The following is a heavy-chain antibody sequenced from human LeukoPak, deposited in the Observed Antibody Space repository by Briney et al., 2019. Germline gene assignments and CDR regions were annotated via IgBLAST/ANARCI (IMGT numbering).Heavy chain of an antibody. D-gene: IGHD5-24*01. Sequence: SETLSLTCTVSGDSITTGFCWTWTRQPPGKAPEWIGTIYNSENTYYNPSLASRVTISMDTSKNQFSLKVTSETAADTAVYYCARGKDAYKVGNYWGQGALVTVSS. V-gene: IGHV4-38-2*02. CDR1: GDSITTGFC. CDR3: ARGKDAYKVGNY. CDR2: IYNSENT. J-gene: IGHJ4*02.